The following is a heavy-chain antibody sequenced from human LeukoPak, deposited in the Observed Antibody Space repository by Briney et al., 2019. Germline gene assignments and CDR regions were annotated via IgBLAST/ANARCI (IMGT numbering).Heavy chain of an antibody. V-gene: IGHV3-33*01. CDR2: IWYDGSKT. CDR1: GFTFSNYG. J-gene: IGHJ6*03. Sequence: GGSLRLSCAAPGFTFSNYGMHWVRQAPGKGLEWVAVIWYDGSKTYYADSVKGRFTISRDNSKNTLYLQMSSLRAEDTAVYYCARDRYYGSENYYYYYYMDVWGKGTTVTVSS. CDR3: ARDRYYGSENYYYYYYMDV. D-gene: IGHD3-10*01.